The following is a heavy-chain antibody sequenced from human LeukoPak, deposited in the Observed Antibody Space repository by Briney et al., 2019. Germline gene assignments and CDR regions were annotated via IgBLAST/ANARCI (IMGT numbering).Heavy chain of an antibody. CDR3: ARLGDSSGYYYVEYYFDY. Sequence: GEALKISCKGSGYSFTTYWIVWVRPMPGKGLEWIGIIYSGDSDTRYSPSFQGQVTISADKSISTAYLQWSSLKASDTAMYYCARLGDSSGYYYVEYYFDYWGQGTLVTVSS. V-gene: IGHV5-51*01. CDR2: IYSGDSDT. D-gene: IGHD3-22*01. J-gene: IGHJ4*02. CDR1: GYSFTTYW.